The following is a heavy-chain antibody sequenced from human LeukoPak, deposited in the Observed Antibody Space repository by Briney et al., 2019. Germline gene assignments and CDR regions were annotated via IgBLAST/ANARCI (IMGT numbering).Heavy chain of an antibody. Sequence: GGSLRLSCAASGFTFSNAWMSWVRQAPGKGLEWVGRIKSKTDGGTTDYAAPVNGRFTISRDDSKNTLYLQMNSLKTEDTAVYYCTTLIRITMIVVVTHDAFDIWGQGTMVTVSS. D-gene: IGHD3-22*01. CDR3: TTLIRITMIVVVTHDAFDI. CDR2: IKSKTDGGTT. CDR1: GFTFSNAW. V-gene: IGHV3-15*01. J-gene: IGHJ3*02.